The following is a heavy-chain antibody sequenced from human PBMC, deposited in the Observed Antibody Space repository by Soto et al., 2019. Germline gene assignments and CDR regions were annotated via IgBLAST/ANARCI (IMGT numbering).Heavy chain of an antibody. V-gene: IGHV4-59*08. J-gene: IGHJ4*02. CDR2: IYYSGST. Sequence: QVQLQESGPGLVKPSETLSLTCTVSGGSISSYYWSWIRQPPGKGLEWIGYIYYSGSTNYNPSLDSRVTISVDTPKNQFSLKLTSVTAADTALYYCARRYGYSFDYWGQGTLVTVSS. D-gene: IGHD1-1*01. CDR3: ARRYGYSFDY. CDR1: GGSISSYY.